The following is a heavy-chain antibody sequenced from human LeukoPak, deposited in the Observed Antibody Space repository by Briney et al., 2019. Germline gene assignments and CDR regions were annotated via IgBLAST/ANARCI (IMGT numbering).Heavy chain of an antibody. CDR3: AKDRGSSWTTIYYFDY. CDR1: GFTFSSYS. Sequence: GGSLRLSCAASGFTFSSYSMNWVRQAPGKGLEWVSSISSSSSYIYYADSVKGRFTISRDNSKNTLYLQMNSLRAEDTAVYYCAKDRGSSWTTIYYFDYWGQGTLVTVSS. D-gene: IGHD6-13*01. J-gene: IGHJ4*02. CDR2: ISSSSSYI. V-gene: IGHV3-21*04.